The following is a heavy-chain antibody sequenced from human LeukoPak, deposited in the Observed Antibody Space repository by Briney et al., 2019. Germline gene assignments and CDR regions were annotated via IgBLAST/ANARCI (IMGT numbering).Heavy chain of an antibody. Sequence: SETLSLTCAVYGGSFSGYYWSWIRQPPGKGLEWIGEINHSGSTNYNPSLKSRVTISVDTSKSQFSLKLSSVTAADTAVYYCARGRKWLLSYGMDVWGQGTTVTVSS. V-gene: IGHV4-34*01. D-gene: IGHD3-3*01. CDR2: INHSGST. CDR3: ARGRKWLLSYGMDV. CDR1: GGSFSGYY. J-gene: IGHJ6*02.